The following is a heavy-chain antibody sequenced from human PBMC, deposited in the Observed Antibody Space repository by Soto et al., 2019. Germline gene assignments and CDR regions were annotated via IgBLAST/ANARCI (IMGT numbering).Heavy chain of an antibody. V-gene: IGHV4-31*02. J-gene: IGHJ4*02. CDR3: ARDTHRSRGYFAY. D-gene: IGHD4-17*01. CDR2: YSGSA. Sequence: YSGSAYYKRSLKSRVTISVDTSKNQFSLKLSSVTAADTAVYYCARDTHRSRGYFAYWGQGTLVTGSS.